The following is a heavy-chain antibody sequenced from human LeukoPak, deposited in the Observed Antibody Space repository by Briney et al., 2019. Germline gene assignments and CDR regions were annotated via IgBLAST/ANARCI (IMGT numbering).Heavy chain of an antibody. J-gene: IGHJ4*02. V-gene: IGHV3-74*01. CDR2: INSDGSIT. CDR1: GFTFSSSW. CDR3: ASSTQISKYADY. D-gene: IGHD2-2*01. Sequence: GGSLRLSCAASGFTFSSSWVHWVRQAPGKGLVWVSRINSDGSITTYADSVRGRFTISRDNAKSTLYLQMNSLRAEDTAVYYCASSTQISKYADYWGQGALVTVSS.